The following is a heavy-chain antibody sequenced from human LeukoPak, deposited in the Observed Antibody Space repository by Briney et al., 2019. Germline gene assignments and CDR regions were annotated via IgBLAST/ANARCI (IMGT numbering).Heavy chain of an antibody. CDR3: ARHKLGATMTGAFDI. D-gene: IGHD1-26*01. Sequence: GGSLRLSCPASGFTFSSYAMHWVHQAPGKGLEWVSVISFDGSNKYYGDSVKGRFTISRDNSKNTLYLQMNSLRAEDTAVYFCARHKLGATMTGAFDIWGQGTMVTVSS. V-gene: IGHV3-30*01. CDR1: GFTFSSYA. CDR2: ISFDGSNK. J-gene: IGHJ3*02.